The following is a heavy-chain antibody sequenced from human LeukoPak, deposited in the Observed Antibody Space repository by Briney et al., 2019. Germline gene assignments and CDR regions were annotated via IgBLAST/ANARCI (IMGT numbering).Heavy chain of an antibody. D-gene: IGHD3-22*01. CDR2: ISSSSSTI. CDR1: GFTFSSYS. V-gene: IGHV3-48*01. CDR3: ARDSSGYYLRGYYFDY. J-gene: IGHJ4*02. Sequence: PGGSLRLSCAASGFTFSSYSMNWVRQAPGKGLEWVSYISSSSSTIYYADSVKGRFTIPRDNAKNSLYLQMNSLRAEDTAVYYCARDSSGYYLRGYYFDYWGQGTLVTVSS.